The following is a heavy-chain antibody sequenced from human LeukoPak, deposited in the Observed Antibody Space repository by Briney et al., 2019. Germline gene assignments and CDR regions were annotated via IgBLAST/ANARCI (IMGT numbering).Heavy chain of an antibody. CDR1: GGTFNNYL. Sequence: ASVKVSCKASGGTFNNYLVTWVRQAPGQGLEWMGWISAYNGNTNYAQKLQGRVTMTTDTSTSTAYMELRSLRSDDTAVYYCARLYYDSSGYPTLYFDYWGQGTLVTVSS. CDR3: ARLYYDSSGYPTLYFDY. J-gene: IGHJ4*02. CDR2: ISAYNGNT. V-gene: IGHV1-18*01. D-gene: IGHD3-22*01.